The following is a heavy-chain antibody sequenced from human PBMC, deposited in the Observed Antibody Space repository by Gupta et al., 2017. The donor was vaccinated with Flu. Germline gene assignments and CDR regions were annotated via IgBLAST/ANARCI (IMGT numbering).Heavy chain of an antibody. CDR1: GFTFSSYW. Sequence: EVQLVESGGGLVQPGGSLRLSCAASGFTFSSYWMSWVRQAPGKGLEWVANIKQDGSEKYYVDSVKGRFTISRDNAKNSLYLQMNSLRAEDTAVYYCARERSGSFFAFDIWGQGTMVTVSS. D-gene: IGHD3-10*01. V-gene: IGHV3-7*01. CDR3: ARERSGSFFAFDI. J-gene: IGHJ3*02. CDR2: IKQDGSEK.